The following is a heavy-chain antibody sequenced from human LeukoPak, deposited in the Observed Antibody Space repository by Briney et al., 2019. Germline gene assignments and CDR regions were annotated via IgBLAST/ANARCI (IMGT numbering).Heavy chain of an antibody. Sequence: SVKVSCKASGFTFTSSAMQWVRQARGQRLEWIGWIVVGSGNTNYAQKFQERVTITRDMSTSTAYMELSSLRSEDTAVYYCAADREDSYGSYYYYGMDVWGQGNTVTVSS. J-gene: IGHJ6*02. CDR1: GFTFTSSA. V-gene: IGHV1-58*02. CDR2: IVVGSGNT. D-gene: IGHD5-18*01. CDR3: AADREDSYGSYYYYGMDV.